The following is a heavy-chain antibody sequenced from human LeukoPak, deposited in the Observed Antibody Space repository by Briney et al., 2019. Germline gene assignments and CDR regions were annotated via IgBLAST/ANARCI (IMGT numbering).Heavy chain of an antibody. CDR2: IYYSGST. CDR1: GGPISSGDYY. CDR3: ARDNSNSPYYYYGMDV. Sequence: SQTLSLTCTVSGGPISSGDYYWSWIRQPPGKGLEWIGYIYYSGSTYYNPSLKSRVTISVDTSKNQFSLKLSSVTAADTAVYYCARDNSNSPYYYYGMDVWGQGTTVTVSS. D-gene: IGHD4-11*01. V-gene: IGHV4-30-4*01. J-gene: IGHJ6*02.